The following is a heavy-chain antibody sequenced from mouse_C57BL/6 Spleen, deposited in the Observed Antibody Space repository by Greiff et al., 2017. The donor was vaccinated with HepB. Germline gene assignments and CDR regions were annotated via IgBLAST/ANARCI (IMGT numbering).Heavy chain of an antibody. CDR1: GYTFTSYW. J-gene: IGHJ2*01. CDR2: IDPSDSET. Sequence: VQLQQPGAELVRPGSSVKLSCKASGYTFTSYWMHWVKQRPIQGLEWIGNIDPSDSETHYNQKFKDKATLTVDKSSSTAYMQLSSLTSEDSAVYYCARAHITTGGGYLDYWGQGTTLTVSS. V-gene: IGHV1-52*01. D-gene: IGHD1-1*01. CDR3: ARAHITTGGGYLDY.